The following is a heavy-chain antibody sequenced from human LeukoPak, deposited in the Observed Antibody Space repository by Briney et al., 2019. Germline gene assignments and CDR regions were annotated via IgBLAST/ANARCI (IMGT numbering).Heavy chain of an antibody. D-gene: IGHD5-18*01. Sequence: AGGSLRLSCAASGFTVSSNYMSWVRQAPGKGLEWVSVIYSGGSTYYADSVKGRFTTSRDNSKNTLYLQMNSLRAEDTAVYYCARDQGYSYGFDYWGQGTLVTVSS. V-gene: IGHV3-53*01. CDR2: IYSGGST. J-gene: IGHJ4*02. CDR1: GFTVSSNY. CDR3: ARDQGYSYGFDY.